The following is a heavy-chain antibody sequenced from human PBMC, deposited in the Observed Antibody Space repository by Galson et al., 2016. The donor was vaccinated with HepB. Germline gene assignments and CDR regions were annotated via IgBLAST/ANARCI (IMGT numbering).Heavy chain of an antibody. CDR2: INPHDSRT. D-gene: IGHD2-21*01. V-gene: IGHV5-51*01. CDR1: GYSFTNYW. CDR3: ARHSRECNSGNCYRRIQY. J-gene: IGHJ4*01. Sequence: QSGAEVKKPGESLKISCQGSGYSFTNYWIGWVRQMPGKGLEWMGIINPHDSRTFYSPSFRGQVTISADDSISTAYLQWSSLKASDTAMYFCARHSRECNSGNCYRRIQYWGQGTLVAVSS.